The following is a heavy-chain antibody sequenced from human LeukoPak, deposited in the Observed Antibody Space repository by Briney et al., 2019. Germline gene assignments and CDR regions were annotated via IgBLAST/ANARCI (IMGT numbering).Heavy chain of an antibody. D-gene: IGHD6-13*01. CDR1: GFTFDDYA. CDR2: IGWNSGGV. V-gene: IGHV3-9*01. CDR3: VKVTAAGFVDH. J-gene: IGHJ4*02. Sequence: GGSLRLSCAASGFTFDDYAMHWVRQAPGKGLEWVSGIGWNSGGVVYADSVKGRFTISRDNAKNSLYLQMNSLGAEDTAFYYCVKVTAAGFVDHWGQGTLVTVSS.